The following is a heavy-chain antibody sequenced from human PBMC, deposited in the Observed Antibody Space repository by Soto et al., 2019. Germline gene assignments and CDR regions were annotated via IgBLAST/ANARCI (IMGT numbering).Heavy chain of an antibody. CDR2: ISGSGGDT. V-gene: IGHV3-23*01. CDR3: AKDRHPDGIWTFDY. D-gene: IGHD3-9*01. Sequence: GGSLRLSCAASGFTFTSYAMTWVRQAPGKGLEWVSVISGSGGDTFYADSVKGRFTISRDDSKNILYLQMNSPRAEDTAIYYCAKDRHPDGIWTFDYWGRGTLVTVSS. J-gene: IGHJ4*02. CDR1: GFTFTSYA.